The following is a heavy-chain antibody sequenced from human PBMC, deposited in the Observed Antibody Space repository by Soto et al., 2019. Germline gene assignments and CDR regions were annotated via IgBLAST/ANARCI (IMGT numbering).Heavy chain of an antibody. D-gene: IGHD4-4*01. J-gene: IGHJ6*03. V-gene: IGHV3-15*01. CDR3: TTLWGDDYSNVAARGYYYYYYRDV. CDR2: IKSRTDGGTT. CDR1: GFTFSNAW. Sequence: EVQLVESGGGLVKPGGSLRLSCAASGFTFSNAWMSWVRQAPGKGLEWVGRIKSRTDGGTTDYAAPVKGGFTISRDGSKNTVYLQMNSLKTEDTAVYYWTTLWGDDYSNVAARGYYYYYYRDVLGKGSTVTVSS.